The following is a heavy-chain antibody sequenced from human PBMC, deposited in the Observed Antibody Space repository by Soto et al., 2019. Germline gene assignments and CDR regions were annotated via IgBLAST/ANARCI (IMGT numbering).Heavy chain of an antibody. V-gene: IGHV6-1*01. J-gene: IGHJ4*02. Sequence: QVQLQQSGPGLVKPSQTLSLTCAISGDSVASNSAAWNWIRQSPSRRLEWLGRTLYRSKWYNDYAVSVTSRRAINPDTSKNQFSLHLHAVAPDDTAVYYCARDHSSNGYYFDYWGQGTLVTVSS. CDR2: TLYRSKWYN. CDR3: ARDHSSNGYYFDY. CDR1: GDSVASNSAA. D-gene: IGHD2-2*01.